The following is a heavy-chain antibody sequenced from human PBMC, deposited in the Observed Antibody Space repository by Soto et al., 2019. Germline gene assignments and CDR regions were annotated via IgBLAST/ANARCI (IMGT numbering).Heavy chain of an antibody. J-gene: IGHJ6*02. CDR2: IKEDGSEK. Sequence: VQLVESGGGVVQPGRSLRLTCAVSGFTFNSHAMHWVRQAPGKGLEWVANIKEDGSEKDYVDPVKGRFTITRDNAKNSLYLQMNNLRAEDTAVYFCTRKRFGMDVWGQGTTVTVSS. CDR3: TRKRFGMDV. CDR1: GFTFNSHA. V-gene: IGHV3-7*03.